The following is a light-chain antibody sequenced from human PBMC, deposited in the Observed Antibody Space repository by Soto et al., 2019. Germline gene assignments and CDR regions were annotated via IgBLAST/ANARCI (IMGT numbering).Light chain of an antibody. V-gene: IGKV1-5*01. CDR1: QSMNDW. CDR2: DAS. J-gene: IGKJ1*01. CDR3: LRYNAFSQT. Sequence: DIQMTQSPSTLSASVGDRVTITCRASQSMNDWLAWFQQKPGKAPKVLIYDASSLQSGVPSRFSGSGSGTEFTLTIDGLQPDDVATYYCLRYNAFSQTFGQGPKVDIK.